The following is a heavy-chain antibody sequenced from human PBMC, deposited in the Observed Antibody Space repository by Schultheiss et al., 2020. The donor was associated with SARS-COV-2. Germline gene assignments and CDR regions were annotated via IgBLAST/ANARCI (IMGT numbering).Heavy chain of an antibody. D-gene: IGHD1-26*01. CDR3: ATYKSGRNAPVFDF. J-gene: IGHJ4*02. CDR2: TRYDESNK. CDR1: GFSFSDYG. Sequence: GGSLRLSCAASGFSFSDYGMHWVRQAPGKGLEWVAFTRYDESNKYYIDSVKGRFTISRDNSKNTLYLQMNSLKTEDTAVYYCATYKSGRNAPVFDFWGQGTLVTVSS. V-gene: IGHV3-30*02.